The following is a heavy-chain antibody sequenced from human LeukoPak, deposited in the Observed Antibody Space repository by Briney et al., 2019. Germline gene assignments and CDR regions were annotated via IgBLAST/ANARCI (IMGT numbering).Heavy chain of an antibody. V-gene: IGHV3-21*06. CDR3: ARRRYNWNAIDY. D-gene: IGHD1-20*01. Sequence: GGSLRLSCAASGFTFSNYNFYWVRQAPGKGLEWVSSISSTSSYIYYADSVKGRFTISRDNAKNSLYLQMNSLRAEDTAVYYCARRRYNWNAIDYWGQGTLVTVSS. CDR1: GFTFSNYN. J-gene: IGHJ4*02. CDR2: ISSTSSYI.